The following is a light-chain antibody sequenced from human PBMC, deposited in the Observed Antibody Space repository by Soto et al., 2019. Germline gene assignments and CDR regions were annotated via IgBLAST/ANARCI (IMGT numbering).Light chain of an antibody. CDR1: QSVSSNY. V-gene: IGKV3-20*01. J-gene: IGKJ5*01. CDR2: GAS. Sequence: EIVMTQSPATLSVSPGERATLSCRASQSVSSNYLAWCQQRPGQAPRLLIYGASTRAAGIPDRFSGSGSGTDFTLTISRLEPEDFAVFFCQQYGTSEIIFGQGTRLEIK. CDR3: QQYGTSEII.